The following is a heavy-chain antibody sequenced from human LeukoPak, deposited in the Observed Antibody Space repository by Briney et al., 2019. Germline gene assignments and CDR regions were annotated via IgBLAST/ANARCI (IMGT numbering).Heavy chain of an antibody. CDR2: TRNKANSYTT. J-gene: IGHJ5*02. Sequence: GGSLRLSCAASGFSFSDDYMDWVRQAPGKGLEWVGRTRNKANSYTTEYAASVKGRFTISRDDSKNSLYLQMNSLKTEDTAVYYCTRGASANYMGSWGQGTLVTVSS. CDR3: TRGASANYMGS. CDR1: GFSFSDDY. V-gene: IGHV3-72*01. D-gene: IGHD4/OR15-4a*01.